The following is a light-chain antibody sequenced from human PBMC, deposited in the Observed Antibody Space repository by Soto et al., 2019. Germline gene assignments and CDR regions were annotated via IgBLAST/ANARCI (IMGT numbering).Light chain of an antibody. CDR1: SSDIGTYNY. CDR2: DVS. CDR3: NSYTGTSSRYV. Sequence: QSVLTKPASVSGSPGQSITISCTGTSSDIGTYNYVSWYQQHTGKAPKLMIFDVSYRPSGVSNRFSGSKSDNTASLTISGLQAEDEADYYCNSYTGTSSRYVFGTGTKVTVL. V-gene: IGLV2-14*03. J-gene: IGLJ1*01.